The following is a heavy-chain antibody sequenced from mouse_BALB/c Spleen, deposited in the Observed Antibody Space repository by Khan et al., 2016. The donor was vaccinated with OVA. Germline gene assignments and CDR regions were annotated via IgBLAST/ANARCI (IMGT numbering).Heavy chain of an antibody. Sequence: QVHLQQPGAELVRPGASVKLSCEASGYTFTSYWMNWVKQSPEQGLEWIGRIDPYDSETHYNQNFQVKAILTVDKSSSTAYIQLSSLTSEDSAVYNCARNPFAYWGQVTLVTVSA. J-gene: IGHJ3*01. V-gene: IGHV1-69*02. CDR3: ARNPFAY. CDR1: GYTFTSYW. CDR2: IDPYDSET.